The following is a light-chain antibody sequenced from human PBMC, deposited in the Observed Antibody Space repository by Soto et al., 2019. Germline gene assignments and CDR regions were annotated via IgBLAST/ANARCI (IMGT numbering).Light chain of an antibody. J-gene: IGLJ1*01. Sequence: QSALAQPASVSGSPGQSIAISCTGTSSDVGAYNYVSWYQQHPGKAPKLIVHEVSDRPSGVSDRFSGSKSGNPASLTISGLHAEDEDYYNCSSDTGAYTLVFGTGTKVTVL. V-gene: IGLV2-14*01. CDR3: SSDTGAYTLV. CDR2: EVS. CDR1: SSDVGAYNY.